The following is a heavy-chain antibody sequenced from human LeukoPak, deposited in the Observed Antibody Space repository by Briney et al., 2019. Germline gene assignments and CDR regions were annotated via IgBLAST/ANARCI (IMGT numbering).Heavy chain of an antibody. CDR3: AKVSGDRDAFDI. J-gene: IGHJ3*02. CDR2: ISGSGGST. V-gene: IGHV3-23*01. D-gene: IGHD5-24*01. CDR1: GFPFSSFA. Sequence: GGSLRLSCTASGFPFSSFAMSWVRRAPGKGLEWVSAISGSGGSTYYADSVKGRFTISRDNSKNTLYLQMNSLRAEDTAVYYCAKVSGDRDAFDIWGQGTMVTVSS.